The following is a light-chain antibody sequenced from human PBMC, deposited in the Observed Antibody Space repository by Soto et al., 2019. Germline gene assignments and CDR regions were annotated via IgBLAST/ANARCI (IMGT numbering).Light chain of an antibody. J-gene: IGKJ5*01. CDR1: QSVSSY. CDR3: QPRSNWPIT. CDR2: DAS. Sequence: EIVLTQSPATLSLSPGERATLSCRASQSVSSYLAWYQQKPGQAPMLLIYDASNRATGIPARFSGSGSGTDFTLTISSLEPEDFAVYYCQPRSNWPITFGKGTRLEIK. V-gene: IGKV3-11*01.